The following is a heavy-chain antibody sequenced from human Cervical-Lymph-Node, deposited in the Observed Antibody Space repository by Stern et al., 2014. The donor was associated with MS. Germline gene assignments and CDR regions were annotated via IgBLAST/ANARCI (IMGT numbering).Heavy chain of an antibody. CDR3: AKDYGSGSSFLDF. V-gene: IGHV3-9*01. CDR2: IGWNSGGI. D-gene: IGHD3-10*01. J-gene: IGHJ4*02. CDR1: GFIFDDHA. Sequence: VHLVESGGGLVQPGRSLRLSCAASGFIFDDHAMYWVRQAPGKGLEWVAGIGWNSGGIGYADFVKGRFTISRDNAKNSLYLQMNSLRPEDTALYYCAKDYGSGSSFLDFGGQGTLGTVSA.